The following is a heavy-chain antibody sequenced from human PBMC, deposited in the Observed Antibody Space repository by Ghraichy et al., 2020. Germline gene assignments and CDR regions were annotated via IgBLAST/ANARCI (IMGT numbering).Heavy chain of an antibody. D-gene: IGHD6-13*01. Sequence: SQTLSLTCSVSGCSISRYYWNWIRQPPGKGLEWIGYIDYSGNTKYNPSLQSRVTISVDTSKNDFSLKLDSVTAADTAVYYCARSPITRAGFDYWGQGTLVTVSS. CDR1: GCSISRYY. J-gene: IGHJ4*02. CDR2: IDYSGNT. V-gene: IGHV4-59*08. CDR3: ARSPITRAGFDY.